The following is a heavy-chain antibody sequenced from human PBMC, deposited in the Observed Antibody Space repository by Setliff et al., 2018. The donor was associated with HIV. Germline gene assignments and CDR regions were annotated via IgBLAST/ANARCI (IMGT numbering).Heavy chain of an antibody. CDR2: ISNYGSP. Sequence: SETLSLTCLVSGDSMIPHYWSWIRQPPGRGLEWIGYISNYGSPSYSPSLESRVTILLDTSKNQFSLRLSSVTAADTAVYYCARVYYGDLEYWGQGTLVTVSS. CDR1: GDSMIPHY. V-gene: IGHV4-59*11. D-gene: IGHD4-17*01. J-gene: IGHJ4*02. CDR3: ARVYYGDLEY.